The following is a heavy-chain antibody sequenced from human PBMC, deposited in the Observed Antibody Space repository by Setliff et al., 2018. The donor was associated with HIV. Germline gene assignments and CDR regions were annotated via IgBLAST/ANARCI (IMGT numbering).Heavy chain of an antibody. V-gene: IGHV4-39*02. D-gene: IGHD3-22*01. CDR2: VYFLGNR. CDR3: ARAPANYHDSSGFYFGGDYYFDF. Sequence: PSETLSLTCTVSGASILSSGGYFWGWIRQSPGRGLEWLGTVYFLGNRYLNPSLKSRVAVSVDTSKNHFSLRVTSVTAADTAVYYCARAPANYHDSSGFYFGGDYYFDFWGRGILVTVSS. CDR1: GASILSSGGYF. J-gene: IGHJ4*02.